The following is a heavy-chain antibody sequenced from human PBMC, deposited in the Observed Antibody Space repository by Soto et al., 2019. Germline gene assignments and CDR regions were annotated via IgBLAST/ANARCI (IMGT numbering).Heavy chain of an antibody. Sequence: NPSETLSLTCSVSGVSVTIIRYYWTWIRQPPGKGLEWIGEAHHSGTTNYIPSLKSRATISIDSSKNQFSLKVTTVTAADTAVYYCARQGGSSWSFEGSGLDVWGRGTTVTVSS. CDR1: GVSVTIIRYY. D-gene: IGHD6-13*01. CDR3: ARQGGSSWSFEGSGLDV. J-gene: IGHJ6*02. CDR2: AHHSGTT. V-gene: IGHV4-61*01.